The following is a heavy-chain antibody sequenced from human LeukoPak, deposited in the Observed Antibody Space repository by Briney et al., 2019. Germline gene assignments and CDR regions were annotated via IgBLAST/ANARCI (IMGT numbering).Heavy chain of an antibody. D-gene: IGHD6-13*01. CDR3: AKGGGTGYSSSWYSN. CDR2: ISFDESNR. J-gene: IGHJ4*02. V-gene: IGHV3-30*18. CDR1: GFTFSNYG. Sequence: GGSLRLSCAASGFTFSNYGMHWVRQAPGKGLEWVAVISFDESNRYYADSVKGRFTLFRDNSKNTLYLQMNSLRVEDTAMYYCAKGGGTGYSSSWYSNWGQGTLVTVSS.